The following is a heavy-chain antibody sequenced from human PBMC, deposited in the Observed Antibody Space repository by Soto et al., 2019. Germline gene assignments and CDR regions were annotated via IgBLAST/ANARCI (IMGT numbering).Heavy chain of an antibody. Sequence: SETLSLTCTVSGGPISSYYWSWIRQPPGKGLEWIGYIYYSGSTNYNPSLKSRVTISVDTSKNQFSLKLSSVTAADTAVYYCARHTPAISISDHWGKGTLVTVSS. J-gene: IGHJ4*02. CDR3: ARHTPAISISDH. D-gene: IGHD2-15*01. CDR2: IYYSGST. V-gene: IGHV4-59*08. CDR1: GGPISSYY.